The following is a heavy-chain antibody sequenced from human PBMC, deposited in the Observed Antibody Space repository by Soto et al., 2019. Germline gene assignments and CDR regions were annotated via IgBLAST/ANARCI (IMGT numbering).Heavy chain of an antibody. Sequence: PSETLSLTCTVSGDSISGGAYYWSWIRQHPGKGLEWIGYMYDSGNTYYNPSLKSRVTISVDTSKNQFSLKLRSVTAADTAVYYCAISKTLVLPEAFFHSWGQGTLVTVSS. V-gene: IGHV4-31*03. CDR3: AISKTLVLPEAFFHS. J-gene: IGHJ4*02. CDR2: MYDSGNT. D-gene: IGHD1-26*01. CDR1: GDSISGGAYY.